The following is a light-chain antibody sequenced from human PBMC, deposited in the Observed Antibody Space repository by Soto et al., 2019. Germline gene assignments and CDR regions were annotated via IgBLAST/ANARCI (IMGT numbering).Light chain of an antibody. Sequence: EIVLTQSPATLSLSPGERATLSCRASQSVNTYLAWYQQKPGQAPRLLMYDASNRATGIPARFSGSGSGTDFTLTISRLEPEDFAVYYCQQFDNSLWTFGQGTKVDIK. CDR1: QSVNTY. J-gene: IGKJ1*01. CDR2: DAS. V-gene: IGKV3-11*01. CDR3: QQFDNSLWT.